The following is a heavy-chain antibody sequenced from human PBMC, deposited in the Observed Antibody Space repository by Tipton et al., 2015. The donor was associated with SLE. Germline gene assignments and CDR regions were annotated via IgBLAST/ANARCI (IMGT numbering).Heavy chain of an antibody. CDR1: GFSFSRDA. CDR2: MIYSGGSP. CDR3: ARDREDDAEAMFDY. V-gene: IGHV3-23*03. D-gene: IGHD3-3*01. J-gene: IGHJ4*02. Sequence: SLRLSCAASGFSFSRDAMSWVRLSPGKGLEWVSMIYSGGSPHYADSVKGRFIVSRDNSKNTLYLQINSLRPEDTAVYYCARDREDDAEAMFDYWGRGILVTVSS.